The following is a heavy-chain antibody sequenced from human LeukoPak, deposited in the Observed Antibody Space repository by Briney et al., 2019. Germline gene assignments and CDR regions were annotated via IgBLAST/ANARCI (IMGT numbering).Heavy chain of an antibody. V-gene: IGHV6-1*01. J-gene: IGHJ4*02. CDR1: GDSVSSNSVA. CDR3: ARLGGDVDY. D-gene: IGHD2-21*02. Sequence: SQTLSLTCAISGDSVSSNSVAWNWIRQSPSRGLEWLGRTYYRSRWYNEYAASVKSRININPDTSNNQFSLQLNSVTPEDTAVYYCARLGGDVDYWGQGTLVTVSS. CDR2: TYYRSRWYN.